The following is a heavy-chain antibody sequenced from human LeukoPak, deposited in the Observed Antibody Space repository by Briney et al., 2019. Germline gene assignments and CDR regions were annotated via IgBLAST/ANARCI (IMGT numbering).Heavy chain of an antibody. Sequence: GGSLRLSCAASGFTFSSYTMHWVRQAPGKGLEWVSSISSSSSYIYYADSVKGRFTTSRDNAKNSLYLQMNSLRAEDTAVYYCAGAYYVGYSYGRNHYWYFDLWGRGTLVTVSS. V-gene: IGHV3-21*01. CDR2: ISSSSSYI. D-gene: IGHD5-18*01. CDR3: AGAYYVGYSYGRNHYWYFDL. J-gene: IGHJ2*01. CDR1: GFTFSSYT.